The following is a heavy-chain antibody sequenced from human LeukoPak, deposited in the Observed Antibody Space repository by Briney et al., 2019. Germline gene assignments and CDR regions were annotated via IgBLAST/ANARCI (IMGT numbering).Heavy chain of an antibody. CDR3: ARYFHRRITMTMDV. J-gene: IGHJ6*03. CDR1: GFTFSSYA. Sequence: GGSLRLSCAASGFTFSSYAMHWVRQAPGKGLEWVAVISYDGSNKYYADSVKGRFTISRDNSKNTLYLQMNSLRAEDTAVYYCARYFHRRITMTMDVWGKGTTVTVSS. CDR2: ISYDGSNK. V-gene: IGHV3-30*01. D-gene: IGHD3-22*01.